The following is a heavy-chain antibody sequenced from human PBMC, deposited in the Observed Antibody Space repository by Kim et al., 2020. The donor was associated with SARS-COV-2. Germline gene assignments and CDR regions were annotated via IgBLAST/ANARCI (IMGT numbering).Heavy chain of an antibody. J-gene: IGHJ2*01. D-gene: IGHD7-27*01. CDR3: ARQRETGEDWYFDL. Sequence: NPAPNGRVTISVDTSKNQFSLKLSSVTAADTAVYYCARQRETGEDWYFDLWGRGTLVTVSS. V-gene: IGHV4-39*01.